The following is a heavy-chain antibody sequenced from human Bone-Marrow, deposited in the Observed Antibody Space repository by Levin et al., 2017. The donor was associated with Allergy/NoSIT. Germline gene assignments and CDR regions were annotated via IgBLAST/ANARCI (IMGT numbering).Heavy chain of an antibody. CDR2: ISGSGGST. CDR1: GFTFSSYA. CDR3: AKDRGSGSYLDY. D-gene: IGHD3-10*01. V-gene: IGHV3-23*01. Sequence: QTGGSLRLSCAASGFTFSSYAMSWVRQAPGKGLEWVSAISGSGGSTYYADSVKGRFTISRDNSKNTLYLQMNSLRAEDTAVYYCAKDRGSGSYLDYWGQGTLVTVSS. J-gene: IGHJ4*02.